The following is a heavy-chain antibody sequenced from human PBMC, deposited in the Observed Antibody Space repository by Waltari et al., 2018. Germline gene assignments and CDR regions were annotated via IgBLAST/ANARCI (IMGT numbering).Heavy chain of an antibody. CDR3: ARAYYYGSGSYYND. V-gene: IGHV4-4*02. J-gene: IGHJ4*02. D-gene: IGHD3-10*01. Sequence: QVQLQESGPGLVKPSGTLSLTCAVSGGSISSSNWWSWVRQPPGKGVEWFGEIYRVGSTTYNPSLKSRVTISVDNSKNQFSLKLSSVTAADTAVYYCARAYYYGSGSYYNDWGQGTLVTVSS. CDR2: IYRVGST. CDR1: GGSISSSNW.